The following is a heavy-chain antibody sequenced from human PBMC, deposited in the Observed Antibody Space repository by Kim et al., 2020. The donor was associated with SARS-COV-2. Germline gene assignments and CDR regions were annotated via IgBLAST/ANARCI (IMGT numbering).Heavy chain of an antibody. D-gene: IGHD3-10*01. Sequence: NPSLKSRVTISVDTSKNQFSLKLSAVTAADTAVYYCATMVRGVIMYGMDVWGQGTTVTVSS. J-gene: IGHJ6*02. CDR3: ATMVRGVIMYGMDV. V-gene: IGHV4-34*01.